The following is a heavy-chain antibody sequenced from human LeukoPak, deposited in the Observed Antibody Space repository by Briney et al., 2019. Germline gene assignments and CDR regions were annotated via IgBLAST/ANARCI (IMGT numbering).Heavy chain of an antibody. CDR1: GYTFTSYA. D-gene: IGHD1-26*01. Sequence: ASVKVSCKASGYTFTSYAMHWVRQAPGQRLEWMGWINAGNGNTKYSQEFQGRVTITRDTSASTAYMELSSLRSEDMAVYYCARAPSGSYSPFDYWGQGTLVTVSS. V-gene: IGHV1-3*03. CDR3: ARAPSGSYSPFDY. CDR2: INAGNGNT. J-gene: IGHJ4*02.